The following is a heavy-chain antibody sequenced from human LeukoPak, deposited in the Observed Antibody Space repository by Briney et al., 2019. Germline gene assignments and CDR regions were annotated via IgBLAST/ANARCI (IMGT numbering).Heavy chain of an antibody. CDR1: GGSISSYY. CDR2: IYYSGST. J-gene: IGHJ4*02. Sequence: SETLSLTCTVSGGSISSYYWSWIRQPPGKGLEWIGYIYYSGSTNYNPSLKSRVTISVDTSKDQFSLKLSSVTAADTAVYYCARALFGDNTIDYWGQGTLVTVSS. D-gene: IGHD3-10*02. CDR3: ARALFGDNTIDY. V-gene: IGHV4-59*01.